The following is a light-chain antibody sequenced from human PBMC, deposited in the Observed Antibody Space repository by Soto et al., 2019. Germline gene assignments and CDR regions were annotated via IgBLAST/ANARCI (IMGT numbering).Light chain of an antibody. Sequence: EIVLTQSPGTLSLSPGERATLSCRASQSVSYYLAWYQQKPGQAPRLLIYDASSRATGVPDRFSGSGSGTDFTLTISRLEPEDFAIYYCQQRYNWPLTFGQGTKVDIK. V-gene: IGKV3-11*01. CDR3: QQRYNWPLT. J-gene: IGKJ1*01. CDR1: QSVSYY. CDR2: DAS.